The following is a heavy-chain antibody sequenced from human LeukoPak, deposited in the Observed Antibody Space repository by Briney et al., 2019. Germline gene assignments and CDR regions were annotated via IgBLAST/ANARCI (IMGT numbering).Heavy chain of an antibody. CDR2: ISTDVSST. J-gene: IGHJ4*02. CDR1: GFAFSSYW. CDR3: LRGNFNGDIDH. Sequence: SLRLSCAASGFAFSSYWMHWVRQAPGKGLGWVSRISTDVSSTKYADFVKGRFTISRDNAKNRLYLQMTSLRPQATAEDYGLRGNFNGDIDHWGQGTLVTVSS. V-gene: IGHV3-74*01.